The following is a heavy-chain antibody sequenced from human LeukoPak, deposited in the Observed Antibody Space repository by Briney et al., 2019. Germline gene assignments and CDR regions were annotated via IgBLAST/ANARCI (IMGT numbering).Heavy chain of an antibody. D-gene: IGHD3-9*01. CDR2: LKSKTHGGQP. CDR1: GFTFSNAW. J-gene: IGHJ4*02. Sequence: KPGGSLRLSCAASGFTFSNAWMSWVRQAPGKGREGVGRLKSKTHGGQPDNAAPVKGRFTISRDDSKNTLYLQMNSLKTEDTAVYYCTTGALSPLTYYDILTGYYNPTFDYWGQGTLVTVSS. V-gene: IGHV3-15*01. CDR3: TTGALSPLTYYDILTGYYNPTFDY.